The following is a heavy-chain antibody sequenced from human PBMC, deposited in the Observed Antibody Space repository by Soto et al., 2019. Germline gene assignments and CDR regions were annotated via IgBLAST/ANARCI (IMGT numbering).Heavy chain of an antibody. J-gene: IGHJ5*02. Sequence: QVQLQESGPGLVKPSQTLSLTCTVSGGSISSGDYYWSWIRQPPGKGLEWIGYIYYSGSTYYNPSLKSPVTISVDTSKNQFSLQLSSVTAADTAVYYCARATIVLVPAAMVSHWFDPWGQGTLVTVSS. CDR1: GGSISSGDYY. CDR3: ARATIVLVPAAMVSHWFDP. CDR2: IYYSGST. V-gene: IGHV4-30-4*01. D-gene: IGHD2-2*01.